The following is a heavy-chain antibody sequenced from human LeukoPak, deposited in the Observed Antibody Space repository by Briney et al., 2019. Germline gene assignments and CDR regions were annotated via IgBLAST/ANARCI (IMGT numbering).Heavy chain of an antibody. V-gene: IGHV3-30*18. CDR1: GFTFSSYG. CDR3: AKDGGCSSTSCSYFFDY. Sequence: PGGSLRLSCAASGFTFSSYGMHWVRQAPGKGLEWVAVISYDGSNKYYADSVKGRFTISRDNSKNTLYLQMNSLRAGDTAVYYCAKDGGCSSTSCSYFFDYWGQGTLVTVSS. D-gene: IGHD2-2*01. CDR2: ISYDGSNK. J-gene: IGHJ4*02.